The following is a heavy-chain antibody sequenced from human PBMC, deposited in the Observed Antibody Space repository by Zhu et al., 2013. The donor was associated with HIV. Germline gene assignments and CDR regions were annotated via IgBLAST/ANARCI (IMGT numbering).Heavy chain of an antibody. J-gene: IGHJ4*02. CDR1: GYTFINYG. Sequence: QVQLVQSGAEVKKPGASVKVSCKTSGYTFINYGVSWVRQAPGQGLEWMGWISTYSGNSNYAQKLKDRVTMTTDTSTSTAYMELRSLRSDDTAVYYCARVNGLYYDTSGGLDYWGQGTLVTVSS. V-gene: IGHV1-18*01. D-gene: IGHD3-22*01. CDR3: ARVNGLYYDTSGGLDY. CDR2: ISTYSGNS.